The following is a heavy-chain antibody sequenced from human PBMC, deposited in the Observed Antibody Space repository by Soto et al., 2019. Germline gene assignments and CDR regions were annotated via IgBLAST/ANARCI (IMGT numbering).Heavy chain of an antibody. CDR3: GIVTFSIRGIVAAL. D-gene: IGHD3-10*01. CDR2: IFYSGSA. CDR1: GDSISGYY. J-gene: IGHJ4*02. V-gene: IGHV4-59*01. Sequence: QVQLQESGPGLVKPSETLSLTCTVSGDSISGYYWSWIRPPPGKGLEWIGYIFYSGSANYNPSLTTRITISRDTSKMQFSLTLSSVTAAYTAVFYFGIVTFSIRGIVAALWGQGTLVTVSS.